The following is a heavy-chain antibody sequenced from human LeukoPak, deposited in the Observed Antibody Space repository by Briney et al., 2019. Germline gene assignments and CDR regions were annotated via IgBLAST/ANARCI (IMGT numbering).Heavy chain of an antibody. CDR2: IKQDGSEK. Sequence: PGGSLRLSCAASGFTFSSYYMGWVRQAPGKGLEWVANIKQDGSEKYYVDSVKGRFTISRDNAKNSLYLQMNSLRAEDTAVYYCARDFATTMHPYDYWGQGTLVTVSS. CDR1: GFTFSSYY. CDR3: ARDFATTMHPYDY. D-gene: IGHD1-26*01. V-gene: IGHV3-7*01. J-gene: IGHJ4*02.